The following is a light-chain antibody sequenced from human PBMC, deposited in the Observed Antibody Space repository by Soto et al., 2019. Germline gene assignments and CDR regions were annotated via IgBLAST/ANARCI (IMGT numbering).Light chain of an antibody. Sequence: DIQLTQSTSAGSASVGEGVTITFRASQSISNWLAWYQQKPGKAPKLLIFAASSLQSGVPARFSGSGSGTDFTLRISSLQPEDFATYYCQKANSFPITFGQGTRLEIK. CDR2: AAS. V-gene: IGKV1-12*01. CDR3: QKANSFPIT. CDR1: QSISNW. J-gene: IGKJ5*01.